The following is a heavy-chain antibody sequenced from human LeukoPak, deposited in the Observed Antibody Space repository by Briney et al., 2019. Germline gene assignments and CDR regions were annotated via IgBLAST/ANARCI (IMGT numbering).Heavy chain of an antibody. V-gene: IGHV1-18*04. CDR2: ISAYNGNT. CDR1: GYTFTGYY. Sequence: ASVKVSCKASGYTFTGYYIHWVRQAPGQGLEWMGWISAYNGNTNYAQKLQGRVTMTTDTSTSTAYMELRSLRSDDTAVYYCARGRGYDFWSGYYNDYWGQGTLVTVSS. J-gene: IGHJ4*02. D-gene: IGHD3-3*01. CDR3: ARGRGYDFWSGYYNDY.